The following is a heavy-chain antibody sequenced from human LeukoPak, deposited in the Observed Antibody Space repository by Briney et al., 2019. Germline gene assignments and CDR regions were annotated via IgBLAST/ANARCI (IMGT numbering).Heavy chain of an antibody. V-gene: IGHV3-30*04. CDR3: ARDERLLSFLK. Sequence: GGSLRLSCAASGFTFSSYAMHWVRQAPGKGLEWVSVISYDGSNKYYADSVKGRFTISRDNSKNTLYLQMNSLRAEDTAIYYCARDERLLSFLKWGQGTLVTVSS. J-gene: IGHJ4*02. D-gene: IGHD3-3*01. CDR1: GFTFSSYA. CDR2: ISYDGSNK.